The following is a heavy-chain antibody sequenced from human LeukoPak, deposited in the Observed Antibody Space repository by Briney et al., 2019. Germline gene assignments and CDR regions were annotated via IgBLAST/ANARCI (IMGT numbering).Heavy chain of an antibody. CDR1: GGSISSYY. Sequence: PSETLSLTCTVSGGSISSYYWSWIRQPPGKGLEWIGYIYYSGSTNYNPSLKSRVTISVDTSENQFSLKLSSVTAADTAAYYCARVVYDSSGYYLDYWGQGTLVTVSS. V-gene: IGHV4-59*01. J-gene: IGHJ4*02. CDR2: IYYSGST. CDR3: ARVVYDSSGYYLDY. D-gene: IGHD3-22*01.